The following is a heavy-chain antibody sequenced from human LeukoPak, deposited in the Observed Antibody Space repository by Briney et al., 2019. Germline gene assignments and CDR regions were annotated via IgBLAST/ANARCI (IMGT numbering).Heavy chain of an antibody. J-gene: IGHJ6*03. CDR3: AKDRGVTAYYYYYMDV. V-gene: IGHV3-30*02. Sequence: GGSLRPSCAASGFTFSSYAINWVRQAPGKGLEWVALIRYDGTNKYYADSVKGRFTISRDNSKNTLYLQMNSLRDEDTAVYYCAKDRGVTAYYYYYMDVWGKGTTVTVSS. CDR2: IRYDGTNK. D-gene: IGHD3-10*01. CDR1: GFTFSSYA.